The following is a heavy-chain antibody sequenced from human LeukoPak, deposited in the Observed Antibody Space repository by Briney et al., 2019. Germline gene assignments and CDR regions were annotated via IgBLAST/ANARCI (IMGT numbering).Heavy chain of an antibody. Sequence: ASVKVSCKASGSTRTVYYMHWVRLAPGQGLEWMGWINPNSGGTNYAQKFQGRVTMTRDTSISTAYLELSRLRSDDTAVYYCAGRSAMGETYRGGNWFVPWCQGTLVTVSS. CDR1: GSTRTVYY. J-gene: IGHJ5*02. V-gene: IGHV1-2*02. D-gene: IGHD2-2*01. CDR2: INPNSGGT. CDR3: AGRSAMGETYRGGNWFVP.